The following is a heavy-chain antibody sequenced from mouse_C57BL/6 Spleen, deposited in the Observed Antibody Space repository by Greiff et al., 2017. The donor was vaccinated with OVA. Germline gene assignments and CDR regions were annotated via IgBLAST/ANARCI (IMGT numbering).Heavy chain of an antibody. D-gene: IGHD2-5*01. Sequence: VQLQQPGAELVMPGASVKLSCKASGYTFTSYWMHWVKQRPGQGLEWIGEIDPSDSYTNYNQKFKGKSTLTVDKSSSTAYMQLRSLTSEDSAVYYCARDYYSKRYFDVWGTGTTVTVSS. J-gene: IGHJ1*03. CDR3: ARDYYSKRYFDV. V-gene: IGHV1-69*01. CDR1: GYTFTSYW. CDR2: IDPSDSYT.